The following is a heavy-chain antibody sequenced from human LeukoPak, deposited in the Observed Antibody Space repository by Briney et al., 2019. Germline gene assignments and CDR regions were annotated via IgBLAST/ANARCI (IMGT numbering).Heavy chain of an antibody. CDR1: GFTVSSNY. CDR3: AKDPNTGYEWLRTFDY. J-gene: IGHJ4*02. Sequence: GGSLRLSCAASGFTVSSNYMSWVRQAPGKGLGWVSVIYSGGSTYYADSVKGRFTISRDNSKNTLYLQMNSLRAEDTAVYYCAKDPNTGYEWLRTFDYWGQGTLVTVSS. V-gene: IGHV3-66*01. CDR2: IYSGGST. D-gene: IGHD5-12*01.